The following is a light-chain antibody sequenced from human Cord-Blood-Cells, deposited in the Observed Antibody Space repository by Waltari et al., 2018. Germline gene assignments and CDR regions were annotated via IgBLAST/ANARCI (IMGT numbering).Light chain of an antibody. V-gene: IGLV2-8*01. Sequence: QSALTQPPSASGSPGQSVTISCTGTSSDVGGYNYVSWYQQHPGKATKLMIYEVSKRPAGVPGRFSGSKAGNTSSLTVSWLQAEDEADYYCSSYAGSNNLVFGGGTKLTVL. CDR1: SSDVGGYNY. J-gene: IGLJ3*02. CDR2: EVS. CDR3: SSYAGSNNLV.